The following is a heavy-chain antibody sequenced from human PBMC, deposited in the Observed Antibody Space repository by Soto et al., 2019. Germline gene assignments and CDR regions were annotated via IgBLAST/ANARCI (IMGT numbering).Heavy chain of an antibody. Sequence: GGSLRLSCAASGFTFSSYAMSWVRQAPGKGLEWVSAISGSGGSTYYADSVKGRFTISRDSSKNTLYLQMNSLRAEDTAVYYCAKDSAAMVLYNWFDPWGQGTLVTVSS. CDR1: GFTFSSYA. J-gene: IGHJ5*02. CDR2: ISGSGGST. CDR3: AKDSAAMVLYNWFDP. D-gene: IGHD5-18*01. V-gene: IGHV3-23*01.